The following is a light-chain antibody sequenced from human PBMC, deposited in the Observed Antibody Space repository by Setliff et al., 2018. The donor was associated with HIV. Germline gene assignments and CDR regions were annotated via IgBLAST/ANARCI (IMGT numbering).Light chain of an antibody. CDR1: SSDVGAYNY. CDR2: EVS. J-gene: IGLJ1*01. CDR3: SSYAGSNNYV. Sequence: QSALTQPASVSASPGQSITISCTGTSSDVGAYNYVSWYQQHPGKAPKLMIYEVSTRPSGVPDRFSGSKSGNTASLTVSGLQAEDEADYYCSSYAGSNNYVFGTGTKVTVL. V-gene: IGLV2-8*01.